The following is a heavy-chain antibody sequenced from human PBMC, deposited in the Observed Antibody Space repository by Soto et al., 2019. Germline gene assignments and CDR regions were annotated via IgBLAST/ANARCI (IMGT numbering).Heavy chain of an antibody. CDR2: IAYDESYE. CDR1: GFTFSHYV. V-gene: IGHV3-30-3*01. J-gene: IGHJ4*02. D-gene: IGHD2-8*01. CDR3: VRDSSRYYFANGAYSTRSDS. Sequence: QVQLVESGGGVVQPGRSLRLSCAASGFTFSHYVMHWVRQAPGKGLEWVAVIAYDESYEFYADSVKGRFTISRDNTNNTLYLQMTSLVAEDTADYYCVRDSSRYYFANGAYSTRSDSWGQGTLVAVSS.